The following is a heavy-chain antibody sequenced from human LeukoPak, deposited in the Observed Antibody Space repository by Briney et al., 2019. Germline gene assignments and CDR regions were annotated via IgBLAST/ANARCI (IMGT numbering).Heavy chain of an antibody. CDR3: ARDKAHSYGYYFDP. D-gene: IGHD3-10*01. CDR1: GGGISTYY. Sequence: SETLSLTCTVAGGGISTYYWNWIRQTPGKGLEWVGHIANGATDYNPSLKSRAIISVDTSKNQISLRLTSVTAADTAGYHCARDKAHSYGYYFDPWGPGTQVLVSS. V-gene: IGHV4-4*08. CDR2: IANGAT. J-gene: IGHJ4*02.